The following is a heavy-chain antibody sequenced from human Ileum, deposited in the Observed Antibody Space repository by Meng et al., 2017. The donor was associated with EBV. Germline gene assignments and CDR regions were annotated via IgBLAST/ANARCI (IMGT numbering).Heavy chain of an antibody. Sequence: QVQLQEAGPGLVKPSGTLSLTCAVSGGSMSSTNWWSWVRQPPGKGLEWIGEIYHSGSTNYNPSLKSRVSISVDKSKNQFSLKLSSVTAADTAVYYCVRGRNDYLGIIDSWGQGVVVTVSS. J-gene: IGHJ4*02. CDR1: GGSMSSTNW. V-gene: IGHV4-4*02. D-gene: IGHD5-24*01. CDR2: IYHSGST. CDR3: VRGRNDYLGIIDS.